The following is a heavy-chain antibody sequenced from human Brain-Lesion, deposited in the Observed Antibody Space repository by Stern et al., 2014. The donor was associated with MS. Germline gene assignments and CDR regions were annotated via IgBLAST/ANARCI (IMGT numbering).Heavy chain of an antibody. Sequence: VQLLESGAEVKKPGASVKVSCKTSGYIFTGYYIHWVRQAPGQGLEWMAWINPNTGGTKYAQKFQGRFTMSRYTSISTAYVELSSLTSDDTAVYYCARDQRGITIFGVVTDYYYLGMDVWGQGTTVTVSS. CDR3: ARDQRGITIFGVVTDYYYLGMDV. D-gene: IGHD3-3*01. J-gene: IGHJ6*02. V-gene: IGHV1-2*02. CDR2: INPNTGGT. CDR1: GYIFTGYY.